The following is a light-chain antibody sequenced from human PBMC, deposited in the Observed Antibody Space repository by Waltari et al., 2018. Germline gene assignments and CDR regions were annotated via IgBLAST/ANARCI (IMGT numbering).Light chain of an antibody. J-gene: IGKJ1*01. CDR3: QQYGSSPRT. V-gene: IGKV3-20*01. Sequence: EIVLTQSPGTLSLSPGERATLSCRASQSVSSSNLAGYQQKPGQAPRLLIYGASSRATCIPDRFSGSGSGTDFTLTISRLEPEDFAVYYCQQYGSSPRTFGQGTKVEIK. CDR1: QSVSSSN. CDR2: GAS.